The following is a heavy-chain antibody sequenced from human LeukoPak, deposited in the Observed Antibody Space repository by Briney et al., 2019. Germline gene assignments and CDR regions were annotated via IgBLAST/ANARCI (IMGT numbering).Heavy chain of an antibody. Sequence: SETLSLTCTVSGGSISSYYWSWIRQPPGKGLEWIGYIYYSGSTNYNPSLKSQVTISVDTSKNQFSLKLTSVTAADTAVYYCARVKYYYGSGGDYFDYWGQGTLVTVSS. V-gene: IGHV4-59*01. CDR3: ARVKYYYGSGGDYFDY. D-gene: IGHD3-10*01. CDR1: GGSISSYY. CDR2: IYYSGST. J-gene: IGHJ4*02.